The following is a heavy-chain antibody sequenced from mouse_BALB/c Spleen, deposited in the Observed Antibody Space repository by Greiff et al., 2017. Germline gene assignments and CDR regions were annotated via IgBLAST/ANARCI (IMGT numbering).Heavy chain of an antibody. CDR3: TRGGYYGSSKGLDD. Sequence: QVQLQQSGAELVRPGASVTLSCKASGYTFTDYEMHWVKQTPVHGLEWIGAIDPETGGTAYNQKFKGKATLTADKSSSTAYMELRSLTSEDSAVYYCTRGGYYGSSKGLDDWGQGTTLTVSS. V-gene: IGHV1-15*01. D-gene: IGHD1-1*01. CDR2: IDPETGGT. CDR1: GYTFTDYE. J-gene: IGHJ2*01.